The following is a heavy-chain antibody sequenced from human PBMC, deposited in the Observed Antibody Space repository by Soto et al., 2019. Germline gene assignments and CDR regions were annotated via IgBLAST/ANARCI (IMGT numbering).Heavy chain of an antibody. CDR1: GWSFSGYY. D-gene: IGHD3-3*01. CDR3: ARGVSNYDFWRGYSHYYYYMDV. CDR2: INHSGST. Sequence: SETLSLTCAVYGWSFSGYYWSRIRQPPGKGLEWIGEINHSGSTNYNPSLKSRVTISVDTSKSQFSLKLSSVTAADTAIYYCARGVSNYDFWRGYSHYYYYMDVWGKGTTVTVSS. J-gene: IGHJ6*03. V-gene: IGHV4-34*01.